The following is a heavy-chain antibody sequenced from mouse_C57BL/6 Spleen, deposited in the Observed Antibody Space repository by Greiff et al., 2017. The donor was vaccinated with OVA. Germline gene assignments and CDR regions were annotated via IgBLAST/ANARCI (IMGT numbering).Heavy chain of an antibody. CDR1: GFTFSDYG. D-gene: IGHD1-1*01. CDR2: ISSGSSTI. CDR3: AREDFTTVVDY. Sequence: EVKLVESGGGLVKPGGSLKLSCAASGFTFSDYGMHWVRQAPEKGLEWVAYISSGSSTIYYADTVKGRFTISRDNAKNTLFLQMTSLRSEDTALYYCAREDFTTVVDYWGQGTTLTVSS. V-gene: IGHV5-17*01. J-gene: IGHJ2*01.